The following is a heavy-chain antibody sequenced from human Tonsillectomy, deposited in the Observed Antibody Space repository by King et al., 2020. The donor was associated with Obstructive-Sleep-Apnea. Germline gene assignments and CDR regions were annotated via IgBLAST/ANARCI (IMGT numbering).Heavy chain of an antibody. CDR1: GGSISNYY. V-gene: IGHV4-59*08. Sequence: GQLQESGPGLVKPSETLSLTCTVSGGSISNYYWSWIRQPPGKGLEWIGYMYYSGNTNFNPSLKSRVTISADTSKIQFSLGLSSVTAADTAVYYCARHRGVEDYGGYGDYFDYWGQGTLVTVSS. J-gene: IGHJ4*02. CDR3: ARHRGVEDYGGYGDYFDY. CDR2: MYYSGNT. D-gene: IGHD5-12*01.